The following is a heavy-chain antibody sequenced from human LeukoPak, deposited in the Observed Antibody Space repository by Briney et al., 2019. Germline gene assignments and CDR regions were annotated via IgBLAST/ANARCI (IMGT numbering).Heavy chain of an antibody. CDR3: ARALVLLWFGEEDYGMDV. CDR1: GFTFSSYS. J-gene: IGHJ6*02. D-gene: IGHD3-10*01. Sequence: GGSLRLSCAASGFTFSSYSMNWVRRAPGKGLEWVSSISSSSSYIYYADSVKGRFTISRDNAKNSLYLQMNSLRAEDTAVYYCARALVLLWFGEEDYGMDVWGQGTTVTVSS. CDR2: ISSSSSYI. V-gene: IGHV3-21*01.